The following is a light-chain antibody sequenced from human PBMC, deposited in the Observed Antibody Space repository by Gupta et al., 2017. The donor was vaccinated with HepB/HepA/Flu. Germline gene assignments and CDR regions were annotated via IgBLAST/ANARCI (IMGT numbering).Light chain of an antibody. CDR2: DVS. V-gene: IGLV2-14*01. Sequence: QSALTQPPSVSGSPGQSITISCSRPSSDVAGYNYVAWYQQHPGKAPTLMIYDVSNRPSGVSNRFSGSKSGNTASLTISGLQAEDEADYYCSSYTSSSTLGVVFGGGTKLTVL. CDR3: SSYTSSSTLGVV. CDR1: SSDVAGYNY. J-gene: IGLJ2*01.